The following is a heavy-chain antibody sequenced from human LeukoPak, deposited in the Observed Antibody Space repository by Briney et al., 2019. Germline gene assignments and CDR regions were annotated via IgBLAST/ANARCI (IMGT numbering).Heavy chain of an antibody. D-gene: IGHD6-13*01. CDR3: ARDRRASSSWYDH. CDR1: GYTFTGYY. CDR2: INPNSGGT. J-gene: IGHJ5*02. Sequence: ASVKVSCKASGYTFTGYYMHWVRQAPGQGLEWMGWINPNSGGTNYAQKFQGRVTMTRDTSISTAYMELSRLRSDDTAVYYCARDRRASSSWYDHWGQGTLVTVSS. V-gene: IGHV1-2*02.